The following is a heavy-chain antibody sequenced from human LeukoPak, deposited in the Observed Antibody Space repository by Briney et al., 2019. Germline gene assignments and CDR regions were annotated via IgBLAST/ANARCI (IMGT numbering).Heavy chain of an antibody. CDR3: ARDARSTEYSRSSHWFDP. D-gene: IGHD6-6*01. CDR2: INPSGGST. J-gene: IGHJ5*02. CDR1: GYTFTSYY. V-gene: IGHV1-46*01. Sequence: ASVKASCKASGYTFTSYYMHWVRQAPGQGLEWMGIINPSGGSTSYAQKFQGRVTMTRDMYTSTVYMELSSLRSEDTGVYYCARDARSTEYSRSSHWFDPWGQGTLVTVSS.